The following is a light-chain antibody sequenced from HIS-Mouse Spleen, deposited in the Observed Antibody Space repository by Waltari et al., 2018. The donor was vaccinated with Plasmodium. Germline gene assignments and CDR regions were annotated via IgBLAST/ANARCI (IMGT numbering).Light chain of an antibody. CDR2: GAA. Sequence: EIVMTQSPATLSVTPGERATLPCSASQSVSSNLAWYQKKPSQAPRILIYGAATRATGIPARFSGSGSGTEFTLTISSMQSEDFAVYYCQQYNNWSFTFGPGTKVDIK. CDR3: QQYNNWSFT. CDR1: QSVSSN. J-gene: IGKJ3*01. V-gene: IGKV3-15*01.